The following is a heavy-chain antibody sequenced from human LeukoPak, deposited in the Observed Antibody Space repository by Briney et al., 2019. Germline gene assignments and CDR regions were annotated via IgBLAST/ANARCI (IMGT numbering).Heavy chain of an antibody. CDR2: ITGNGGST. J-gene: IGHJ4*02. CDR3: AKESSQWLVPY. CDR1: GFTFSTYA. V-gene: IGHV3-23*01. Sequence: GGSLRPSCAASGFTFSTYAMTWVRQAPGKGLDWVSGITGNGGSTYYADSVKGRFTISRDNSKNTLYLQMDSLRAEDTAIYYCAKESSQWLVPYWGRGTLVTVSS. D-gene: IGHD6-19*01.